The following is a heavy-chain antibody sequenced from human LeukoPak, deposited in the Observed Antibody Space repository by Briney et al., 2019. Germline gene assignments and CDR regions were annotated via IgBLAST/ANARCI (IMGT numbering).Heavy chain of an antibody. V-gene: IGHV4-59*08. CDR1: GGSISRYY. D-gene: IGHD1-26*01. CDR2: IYYSGST. CDR3: ARSGSYGAAGDY. Sequence: PSETLSLTCTVSGGSISRYYLNWIRRPPGKGLEWIGYIYYSGSTNYNPSLKSRVTISLDTSKNQFSLKLSSVTAADTAVYYCARSGSYGAAGDYWGQGTLVTVSS. J-gene: IGHJ4*02.